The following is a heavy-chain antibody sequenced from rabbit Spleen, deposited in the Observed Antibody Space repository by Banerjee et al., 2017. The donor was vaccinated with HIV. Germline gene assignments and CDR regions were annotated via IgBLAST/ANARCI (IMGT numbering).Heavy chain of an antibody. V-gene: IGHV1S7*01. J-gene: IGHJ6*01. D-gene: IGHD2-1*01. CDR2: IDPIFGIT. CDR3: ARGSATMTLVITGYYLSL. CDR1: GFTLSSYY. Sequence: QLVESGGGLVQPGGSLKLSCTASGFTLSSYYMNWVRQAPGKGLEWIGYIDPIFGITYYANWVNGRFSISRENAQNTVFLQMTSLTAADTATYFCARGSATMTLVITGYYLSLWGPGTLVTVS.